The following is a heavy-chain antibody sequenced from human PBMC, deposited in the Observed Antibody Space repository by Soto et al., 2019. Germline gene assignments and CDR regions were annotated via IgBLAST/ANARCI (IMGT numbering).Heavy chain of an antibody. CDR3: ARATSLVVPALYGMDV. Sequence: SVKVSCKASGGTFSSYAISWVRQAPGQGLEWMGGIIPIFGTANYAQKFQGRVTITADESTSTAYMELSSLRSEDTAVYYCARATSLVVPALYGMDVWGQGTTVTVSS. CDR2: IIPIFGTA. V-gene: IGHV1-69*13. D-gene: IGHD2-2*01. J-gene: IGHJ6*02. CDR1: GGTFSSYA.